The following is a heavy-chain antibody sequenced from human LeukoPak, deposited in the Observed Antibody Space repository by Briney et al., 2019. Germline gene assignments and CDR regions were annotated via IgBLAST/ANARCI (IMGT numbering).Heavy chain of an antibody. V-gene: IGHV1-69*05. Sequence: GSSVKVSCKASGGTFSSYAISWVRQAPGQGREWMGGIIPIFGTANYAQKFQGRVTITTDESTSTAYMELSSLRSEDTAVYYCARGPPATCGGDCYGHFDYWGQGTLVTVSS. D-gene: IGHD2-21*02. CDR1: GGTFSSYA. CDR2: IIPIFGTA. CDR3: ARGPPATCGGDCYGHFDY. J-gene: IGHJ4*02.